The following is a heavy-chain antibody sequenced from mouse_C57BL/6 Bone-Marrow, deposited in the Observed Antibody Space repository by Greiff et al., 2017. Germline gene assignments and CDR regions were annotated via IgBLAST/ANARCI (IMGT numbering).Heavy chain of an antibody. Sequence: VQLQQPGAELVKPGASVKLSCKASGYTFTSYWMHWVKQRPGQGLEWIGMIHPNSGSTNYNEKFKSKATLTVDKSSSTAYMQLSSLTSEDSAVYYCARMGYYGSSGFAYWGQGTLVTVSA. CDR1: GYTFTSYW. D-gene: IGHD1-1*01. J-gene: IGHJ3*01. V-gene: IGHV1-64*01. CDR3: ARMGYYGSSGFAY. CDR2: IHPNSGST.